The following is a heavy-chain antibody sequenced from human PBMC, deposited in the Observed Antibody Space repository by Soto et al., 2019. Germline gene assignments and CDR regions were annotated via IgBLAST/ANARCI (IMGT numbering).Heavy chain of an antibody. CDR2: IGPYGNSI. V-gene: IGHV3-11*01. Sequence: GESLKISCAASGFSFRDYFMSWLRQAPGKGLEWVSYIGPYGNSIYYADSVKGRFTISRDDATKSPHLHMNSLRTDDTAVYYCARDDHTYGVYWGQGTPVTVSS. D-gene: IGHD2-21*01. J-gene: IGHJ4*02. CDR1: GFSFRDYF. CDR3: ARDDHTYGVY.